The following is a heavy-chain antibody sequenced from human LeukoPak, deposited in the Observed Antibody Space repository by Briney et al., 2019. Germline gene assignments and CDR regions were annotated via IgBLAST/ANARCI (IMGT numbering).Heavy chain of an antibody. CDR3: ARTEGQGDY. CDR1: GGSFSGYY. V-gene: IGHV4-34*01. J-gene: IGHJ4*02. CDR2: INHSGST. Sequence: SETLSLTCAVYGGSFSGYYWSWIRQPPGKGLEWIGEINHSGSTNYNPSLKSRVTISVDTSKNQFSLKLSSVTAADTAVYYCARTEGQGDYWGQGTLVTVSS.